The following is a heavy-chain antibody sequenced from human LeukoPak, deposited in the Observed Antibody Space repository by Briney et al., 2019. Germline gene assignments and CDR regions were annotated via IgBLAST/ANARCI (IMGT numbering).Heavy chain of an antibody. CDR1: GFTFSSYA. D-gene: IGHD2-2*01. Sequence: GGSLRLSCAASGFTFSSYAMSWVRQAPGKGLEWVAVIWYDGSNKYYADSVRGRFTIFRDSSKNTLYLQMNSLRAEDTAVYYCATDYCSRTSCYLFDYWGQGTLVTVSS. CDR2: IWYDGSNK. V-gene: IGHV3-33*08. J-gene: IGHJ4*02. CDR3: ATDYCSRTSCYLFDY.